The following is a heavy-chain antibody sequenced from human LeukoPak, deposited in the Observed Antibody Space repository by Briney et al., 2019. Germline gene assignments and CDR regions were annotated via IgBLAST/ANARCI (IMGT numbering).Heavy chain of an antibody. CDR3: AKHLGVLEQWLVHHFDY. CDR1: GFTFSSYA. D-gene: IGHD6-19*01. V-gene: IGHV3-23*01. J-gene: IGHJ4*02. CDR2: ISGSGGST. Sequence: PGGSLRLSCAASGFTFSSYAMSWVRQAPGKGLEWVSAISGSGGSTYYADSVTGRFTISRDNSKNTLYLQMNSLRAEDTAVYYCAKHLGVLEQWLVHHFDYWGQGTLVTVSS.